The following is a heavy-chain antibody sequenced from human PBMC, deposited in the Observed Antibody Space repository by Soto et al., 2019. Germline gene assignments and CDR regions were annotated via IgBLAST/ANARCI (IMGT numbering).Heavy chain of an antibody. V-gene: IGHV3-30*18. CDR3: AKEPVYGDYGD. D-gene: IGHD4-17*01. Sequence: QVQLVESGGGVVQPGRSLRLSCAASGFTFSSYGMHWVRQAPGKGLEWVAVISYDGSNKYYADSVKGRFTISRDNSKNPLYLQMNSLRAEDTAVYYCAKEPVYGDYGDWGQGTLVTVSS. CDR1: GFTFSSYG. J-gene: IGHJ4*02. CDR2: ISYDGSNK.